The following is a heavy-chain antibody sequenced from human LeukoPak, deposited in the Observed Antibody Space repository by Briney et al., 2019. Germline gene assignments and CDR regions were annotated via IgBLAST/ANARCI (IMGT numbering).Heavy chain of an antibody. V-gene: IGHV4-38-2*02. D-gene: IGHD6-6*01. CDR3: ARDEEEYSSSSGGVGWFDP. CDR1: GYSISSGYY. J-gene: IGHJ5*02. Sequence: SETLSLTCTVSGYSISSGYYWGWIRPPPGKGLEWIGSIYHSGSTYYNPSLKSRVTISVDTSKNKFSLKLSSVTAADTAVYYCARDEEEYSSSSGGVGWFDPWGQGTLVTVSS. CDR2: IYHSGST.